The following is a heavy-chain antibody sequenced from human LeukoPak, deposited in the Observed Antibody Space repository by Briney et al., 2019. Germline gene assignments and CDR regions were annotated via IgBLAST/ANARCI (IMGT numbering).Heavy chain of an antibody. Sequence: ASVTVSCKASGYTFTGYYMHWVRQAPGQGLEWMGWINPNSGGTNYAQKFQGRVTMTRDTSISTAYMELSRLRSDDTAVYYCARDRSRGIVVVVAATYYFDYWGQGTLVTVSS. CDR1: GYTFTGYY. CDR2: INPNSGGT. CDR3: ARDRSRGIVVVVAATYYFDY. V-gene: IGHV1-2*02. D-gene: IGHD2-15*01. J-gene: IGHJ4*02.